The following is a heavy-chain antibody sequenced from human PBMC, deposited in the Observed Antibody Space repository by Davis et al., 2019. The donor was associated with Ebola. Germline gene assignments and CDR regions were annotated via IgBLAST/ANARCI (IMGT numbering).Heavy chain of an antibody. D-gene: IGHD4-17*01. CDR1: GFTVSSNY. Sequence: GESLKISCAASGFTVSSNYMSWVRQAPGKGLEWVSVIYSGGSTYYADSVKGRFTISRDNSKNTLYLQMNSLRAEDTAVYYCARRFLVYGDLYYYYGMDVWGQGTTVTVSS. J-gene: IGHJ6*02. V-gene: IGHV3-53*01. CDR2: IYSGGST. CDR3: ARRFLVYGDLYYYYGMDV.